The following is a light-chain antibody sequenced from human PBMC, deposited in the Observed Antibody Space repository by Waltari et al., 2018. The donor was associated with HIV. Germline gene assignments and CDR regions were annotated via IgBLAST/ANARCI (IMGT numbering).Light chain of an antibody. V-gene: IGLV1-47*01. CDR2: MND. CDR1: GPNIGTYS. CDR3: AVWDDSLGGAV. Sequence: QSVVTQPPSASGTPGQRVTISCSGSGPNIGTYSVNSYQHFPGTAPKLLIYMNDQRPSGVPGRFSGSQSGTSASLAISGLQYDDEADYYCAVWDDSLGGAVFGGGTKLTVL. J-gene: IGLJ2*01.